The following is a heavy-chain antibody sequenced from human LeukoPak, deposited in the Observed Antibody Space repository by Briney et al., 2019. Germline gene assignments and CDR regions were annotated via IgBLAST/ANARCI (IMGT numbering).Heavy chain of an antibody. CDR1: GFTLSTNA. CDR3: AKDVGKWESLHFFDY. V-gene: IGHV3-23*01. Sequence: GSLRFSCLTSGFTLSTNAMSWVSQARGRGLEWISGISGSRASTYYADSVKGRFTISRDDSRNTLYLQMSSLRGDDTAVYYCAKDVGKWESLHFFDYCGQGTLVTVSS. J-gene: IGHJ4*02. CDR2: ISGSRAST. D-gene: IGHD1-26*01.